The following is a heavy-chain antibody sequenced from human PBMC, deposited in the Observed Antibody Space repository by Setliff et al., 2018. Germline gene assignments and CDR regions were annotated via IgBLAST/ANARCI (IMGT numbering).Heavy chain of an antibody. CDR2: INPSGGLT. D-gene: IGHD3-22*01. J-gene: IGHJ6*03. CDR3: ARDKGYDSSGYYFYYYYYMDV. Sequence: ASVKVSCKASGYTLSKYYMHWVRQAPGQGLEWMGIINPSGGLTKYAQKFQGRVTITRDTSASTAYMELSSLRSEDTAVYYCARDKGYDSSGYYFYYYYYMDVWGKGTTVTVSS. V-gene: IGHV1-46*01. CDR1: GYTLSKYY.